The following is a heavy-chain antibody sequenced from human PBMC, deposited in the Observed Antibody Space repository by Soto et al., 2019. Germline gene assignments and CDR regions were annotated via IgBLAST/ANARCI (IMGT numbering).Heavy chain of an antibody. D-gene: IGHD2-21*02. CDR1: GYIFTGYY. J-gene: IGHJ5*02. CDR2: INPNSGDT. CDR3: ARPYCGSDTCHTCFDP. Sequence: GASVKVSCKASGYIFTGYYMNWVRQAPGQGLEWMGWINPNSGDTNYAQKFQGRVTMTTDTSIRTAYMELTGLRSDDTAVYYCARPYCGSDTCHTCFDPWGQGTLVTVSS. V-gene: IGHV1-2*02.